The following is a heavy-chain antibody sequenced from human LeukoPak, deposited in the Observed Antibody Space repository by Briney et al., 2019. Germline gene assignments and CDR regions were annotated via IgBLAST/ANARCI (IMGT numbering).Heavy chain of an antibody. J-gene: IGHJ5*02. Sequence: GGSLRLSCAASGFTFSSYEMNWVRQAPGKGLEWVSYISSSGSTIYYADSVKGRFTISRDNAKNSLYLQMNSLRAEDTAVYYCARDDYYDSSGYYPWGQGTLVTVSS. D-gene: IGHD3-22*01. V-gene: IGHV3-48*03. CDR2: ISSSGSTI. CDR1: GFTFSSYE. CDR3: ARDDYYDSSGYYP.